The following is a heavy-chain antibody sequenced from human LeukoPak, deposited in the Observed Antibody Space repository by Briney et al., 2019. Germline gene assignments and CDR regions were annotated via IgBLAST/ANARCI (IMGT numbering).Heavy chain of an antibody. D-gene: IGHD3-22*01. Sequence: GGSLRLSCAASGFTFSSYWMSWVRQAPGKGLEWVANIKQDGSEKYYVDSVKGRFTISRDNAKNSLYLQMNSLRAEDTAVYYCARGLYYYDSSGYYFDYWGQGTLVTVSS. J-gene: IGHJ4*02. CDR2: IKQDGSEK. CDR1: GFTFSSYW. V-gene: IGHV3-7*01. CDR3: ARGLYYYDSSGYYFDY.